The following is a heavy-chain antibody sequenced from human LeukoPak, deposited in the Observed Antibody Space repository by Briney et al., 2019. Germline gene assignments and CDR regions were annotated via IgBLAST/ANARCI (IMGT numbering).Heavy chain of an antibody. V-gene: IGHV4-38-2*02. CDR3: ARVVASTSIDF. J-gene: IGHJ4*02. D-gene: IGHD2-15*01. CDR1: GYSIISDYF. CDR2: IFHSGDV. Sequence: SETLSLTCIVSGYSIISDYFWGWVRQPPGKWPEWIGSIFHSGDVYYNPSLTSRVTLSVDPSNNRFSLKVTSVTAADTAIYYCARVVASTSIDFWGQGTLVTVSS.